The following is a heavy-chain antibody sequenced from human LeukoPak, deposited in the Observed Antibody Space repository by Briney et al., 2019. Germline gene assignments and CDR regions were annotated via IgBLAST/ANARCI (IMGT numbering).Heavy chain of an antibody. CDR3: ASVRVESGSAANFDN. CDR2: INTDGSDT. V-gene: IGHV3-74*03. D-gene: IGHD3-10*02. Sequence: GGSLRLSCAASGFSFSSYWMHWVRQVPGKGLVWVSRINTDGSDTKYADSAKGRFTISRDNAKNTLYLEMNSLRAEDTAVYYCASVRVESGSAANFDNWGQGTLVTVSS. J-gene: IGHJ4*02. CDR1: GFSFSSYW.